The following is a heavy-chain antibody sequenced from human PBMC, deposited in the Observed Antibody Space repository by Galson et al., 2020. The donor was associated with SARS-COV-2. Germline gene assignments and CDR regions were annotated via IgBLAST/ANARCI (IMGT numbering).Heavy chain of an antibody. V-gene: IGHV2-5*02. Sequence: SAPTLVKPTQTLTLTCTFSGFSLSTSGVGVGWIRQPPGKALEWLALIYWDDDKRYSPSLKSRLTITKDTSKNQVVLTMTNMDPVDTATYYCARQYSSGWYGDWFDPWGQGTLVTVSS. J-gene: IGHJ5*02. CDR3: ARQYSSGWYGDWFDP. D-gene: IGHD6-19*01. CDR1: GFSLSTSGVG. CDR2: IYWDDDK.